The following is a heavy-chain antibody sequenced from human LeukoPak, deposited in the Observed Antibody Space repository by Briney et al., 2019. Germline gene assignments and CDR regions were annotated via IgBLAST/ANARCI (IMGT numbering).Heavy chain of an antibody. CDR3: AKDIGAVAGPFDY. CDR1: GFNFDDYA. Sequence: GRSLRLSCAASGFNFDDYAMHWVRQAPGKGLEWVSGISWNSGSIGYADSVKGRFTISRDNAKNSLYLQMNSLRAEDMALYYCAKDIGAVAGPFDYWGQGTLVTVSS. CDR2: ISWNSGSI. V-gene: IGHV3-9*03. J-gene: IGHJ4*02. D-gene: IGHD6-19*01.